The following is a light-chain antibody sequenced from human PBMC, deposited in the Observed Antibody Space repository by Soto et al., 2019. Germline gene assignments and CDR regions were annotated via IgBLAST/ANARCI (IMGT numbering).Light chain of an antibody. CDR2: DVS. V-gene: IGLV2-11*01. Sequence: QSSLTQPRSVSGSPGQSVSISCTGTSSDVGRYSYVSWYQQHPGKAPKLMIYDVSERPSGVPDRFSGSKSGNTASLTISGLQAEDEADYYCCSYAGTYTGGVGNGTKVTV. J-gene: IGLJ1*01. CDR3: CSYAGTYTGG. CDR1: SSDVGRYSY.